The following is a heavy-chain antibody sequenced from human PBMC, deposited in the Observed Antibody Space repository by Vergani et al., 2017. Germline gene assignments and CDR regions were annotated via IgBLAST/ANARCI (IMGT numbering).Heavy chain of an antibody. CDR2: ISGRSETK. J-gene: IGHJ4*02. CDR1: GSTFSGHS. D-gene: IGHD4-17*01. Sequence: EVQLVESGGDLRQPGGSLRLSCAASGSTFSGHSMNWVRQAPGKGLEWVSYISGRSETKYYADSVEGRFTISRDNAWNSLYLQMNSLRAEDTALYYCAREGINGDRDFDYWGQGTLVTVSS. V-gene: IGHV3-48*01. CDR3: AREGINGDRDFDY.